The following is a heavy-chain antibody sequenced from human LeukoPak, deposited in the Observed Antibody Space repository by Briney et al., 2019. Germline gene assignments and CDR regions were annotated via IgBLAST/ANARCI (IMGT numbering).Heavy chain of an antibody. CDR2: IYYSGST. CDR1: GGSISSYY. J-gene: IGHJ6*02. D-gene: IGHD3-3*01. Sequence: PSETLSLTCTVSGGSISSYYWSWIRQPPGKGLEWIGYIYYSGSTNYNPSLKSRVTISVDTSKNQFSLKLSSVTAADTAVYYCARGVYLRVNWSALKPHYGMDVWGQGTTVTVSS. CDR3: ARGVYLRVNWSALKPHYGMDV. V-gene: IGHV4-59*01.